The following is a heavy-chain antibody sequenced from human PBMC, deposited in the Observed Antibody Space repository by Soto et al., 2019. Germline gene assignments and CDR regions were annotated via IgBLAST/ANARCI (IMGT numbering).Heavy chain of an antibody. CDR3: AREPHYGGNSYAGGDFAY. J-gene: IGHJ4*02. D-gene: IGHD2-15*01. CDR1: GGTFSSYA. CDR2: IIPIFGTA. Sequence: QVQLVQSGAEVKKPGSSVKVSCKASGGTFSSYAISWVRQAPGQGLEWMGGIIPIFGTANYAQKFQGRVTITADESTSTAYMELSSLRSEDTAVYYCAREPHYGGNSYAGGDFAYWGQGTLVTVSS. V-gene: IGHV1-69*01.